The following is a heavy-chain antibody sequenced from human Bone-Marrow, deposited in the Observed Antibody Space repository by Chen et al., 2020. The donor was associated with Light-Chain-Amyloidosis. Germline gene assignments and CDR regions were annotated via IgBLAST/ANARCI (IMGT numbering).Heavy chain of an antibody. V-gene: IGHV4-39*07. D-gene: IGHD6-13*01. CDR1: GDSIRGTNYY. Sequence: QLQLQESGPGLVKPSETLSLTCTVSGDSIRGTNYYWGWIRQPPGEGLAWIWTISYDGYTYYNPSLKSRVTISLDTSKNQVSLKLSSVTAADTAVYYCAREIRLATPAAVTPDYWGQGTLVTVSS. CDR3: AREIRLATPAAVTPDY. CDR2: ISYDGYT. J-gene: IGHJ4*02.